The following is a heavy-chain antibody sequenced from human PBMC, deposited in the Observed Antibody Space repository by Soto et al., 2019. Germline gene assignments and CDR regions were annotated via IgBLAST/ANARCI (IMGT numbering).Heavy chain of an antibody. CDR2: INPNSGGT. CDR3: ARSAYYGSGSYYDYYYYMDV. D-gene: IGHD3-10*01. V-gene: IGHV1-2*04. J-gene: IGHJ6*03. CDR1: GYTFTGYY. Sequence: ASVKVSCKASGYTFTGYYMHWVRQAPGQGLEWMGWINPNSGGTNYAQKFQGWVTMTRDTSISTAYMELSRLRSDDTAVYYCARSAYYGSGSYYDYYYYMDVWGKGTTVTVSS.